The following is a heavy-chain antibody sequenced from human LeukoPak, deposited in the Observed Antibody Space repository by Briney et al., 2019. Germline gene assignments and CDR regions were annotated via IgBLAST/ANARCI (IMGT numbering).Heavy chain of an antibody. J-gene: IGHJ6*03. CDR2: INHSGSN. Sequence: SETLSLTCAAYGGSFSGYYWSWIRQPPGKGLEWIGEINHSGSNNYNPYLKSRVIISEDTSNNQFSLKLSSVPAADTAVYYCARMEGNYYYYMDVWGKGTTVTVSS. V-gene: IGHV4-34*01. CDR1: GGSFSGYY. CDR3: ARMEGNYYYYMDV. D-gene: IGHD3-10*01.